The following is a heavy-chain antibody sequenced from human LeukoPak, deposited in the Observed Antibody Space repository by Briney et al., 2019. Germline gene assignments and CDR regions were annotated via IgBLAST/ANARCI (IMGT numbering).Heavy chain of an antibody. CDR3: AKDRETTASGTFDY. CDR1: GFTFDKYG. V-gene: IGHV3-30*18. CDR2: ILEDGRIK. D-gene: IGHD1-1*01. J-gene: IGHJ4*02. Sequence: GGSLRLSCGASGFTFDKYGMHYVRQAPGKGLEWVAVILEDGRIKKYADSVKDRFTISRDNTNNTLYLQMHSLRVEDTGIYFCAKDRETTASGTFDYWGLGTLVTVSS.